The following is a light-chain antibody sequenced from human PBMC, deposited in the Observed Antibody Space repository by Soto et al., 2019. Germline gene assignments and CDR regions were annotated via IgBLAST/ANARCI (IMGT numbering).Light chain of an antibody. V-gene: IGKV1-17*01. CDR3: LQHNSYPYP. CDR2: AAS. Sequence: DIQMTHSTSSLSASVGDRVTITCRASQGIRNDLGWYQQKPGKAPKRLIYAASSLQSGVPSRFSGSGSGTEFTLPISILQPDAFVTYYRLQHNSYPYPFGHGTKLEI. CDR1: QGIRND. J-gene: IGKJ2*01.